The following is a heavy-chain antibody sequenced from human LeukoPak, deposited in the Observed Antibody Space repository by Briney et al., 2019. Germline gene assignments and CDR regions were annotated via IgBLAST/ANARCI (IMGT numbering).Heavy chain of an antibody. CDR2: IYYSGST. CDR1: GGSISSYY. D-gene: IGHD2-15*01. Sequence: SETLSLTCTVSGGSISSYYWSWIRQPPGKGLEWIGYIYYSGSTNYNPSLKRRVTISVDTSKNQFSLTLSSVTAADTAVYYCARGYCSGGSCYPHAFDIWGQGTMVTVSS. J-gene: IGHJ3*02. CDR3: ARGYCSGGSCYPHAFDI. V-gene: IGHV4-59*01.